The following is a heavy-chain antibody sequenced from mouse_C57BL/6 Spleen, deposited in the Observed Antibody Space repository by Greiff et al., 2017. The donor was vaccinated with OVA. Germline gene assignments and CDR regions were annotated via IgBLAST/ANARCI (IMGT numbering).Heavy chain of an antibody. V-gene: IGHV5-17*01. CDR3: GRPPRFAY. CDR1: GFTFSDYG. Sequence: DVHLVESGGGLVKPGGSLKLSCAASGFTFSDYGMHWVRQAPEQGLEWVAYISRGSSTIYYADTVKGRFTISRDNAKNTLFLQRTSLRAEDTALYYCGRPPRFAYWGQGTLVTVSA. CDR2: ISRGSSTI. J-gene: IGHJ3*01.